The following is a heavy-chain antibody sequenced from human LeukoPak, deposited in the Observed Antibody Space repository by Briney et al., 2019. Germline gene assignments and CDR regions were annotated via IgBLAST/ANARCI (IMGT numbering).Heavy chain of an antibody. Sequence: SETLSLTCTVSGGSISSYYWSWIRQPPGKGLEWMGYINYSGSTNYNPSLKSRVTISVDTSKNQFSLKLSSVTAADTAVYYCARDFVVPAATKPNYYYYYGMDVWGQGTTVTVSS. CDR2: INYSGST. V-gene: IGHV4-59*01. D-gene: IGHD2-2*01. CDR3: ARDFVVPAATKPNYYYYYGMDV. CDR1: GGSISSYY. J-gene: IGHJ6*02.